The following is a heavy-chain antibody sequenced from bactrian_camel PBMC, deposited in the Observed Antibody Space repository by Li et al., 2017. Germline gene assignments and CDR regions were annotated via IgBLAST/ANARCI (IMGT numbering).Heavy chain of an antibody. D-gene: IGHD5*01. Sequence: HVQLVESGGGLVQPGGSLRLSCAASGFTFSSSDMIWVRQAPGKGLEWVSSIYSDGSNTYYADSVKGRFTISRDNAKNTVYLQMNSLKSEDTALYYCATRVGWVAPFAHPYNYWGQGTQVTVS. CDR1: GFTFSSSD. CDR2: IYSDGSNT. V-gene: IGHV3-2*01. J-gene: IGHJ4*01. CDR3: ATRVGWVAPFAHPYNY.